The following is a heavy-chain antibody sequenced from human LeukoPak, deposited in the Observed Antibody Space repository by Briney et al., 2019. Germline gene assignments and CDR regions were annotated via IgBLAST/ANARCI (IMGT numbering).Heavy chain of an antibody. CDR2: IYWNDDK. D-gene: IGHD3-22*01. CDR3: AGRRGYYDRSGYYGLDFDY. V-gene: IGHV2-5*01. J-gene: IGHJ4*02. Sequence: SGPTLVKPTQTLTLTCTFSVFSLSSSGVGVGWIRQPPGKALEWLALIYWNDDKRYSPSLKSRLTITKDTSKNQVVLTMTNMDPVDTATYYCAGRRGYYDRSGYYGLDFDYWGQGTLVTVSS. CDR1: VFSLSSSGVG.